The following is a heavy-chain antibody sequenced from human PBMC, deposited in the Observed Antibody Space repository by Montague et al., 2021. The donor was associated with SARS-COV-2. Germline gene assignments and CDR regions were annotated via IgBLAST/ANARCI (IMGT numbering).Heavy chain of an antibody. CDR2: MNPNSGNT. V-gene: IGHV1-8*01. Sequence: SVKVSCKASGYTFTSYDINWVRQATGQGLEWMGWMNPNSGNTGYAQKFQGRVTMTRNTSISTAYMELTSLRSEDTALYYCARAYDSSGCLDYWGQGTLVTVSS. CDR1: GYTFTSYD. J-gene: IGHJ4*02. D-gene: IGHD3-22*01. CDR3: ARAYDSSGCLDY.